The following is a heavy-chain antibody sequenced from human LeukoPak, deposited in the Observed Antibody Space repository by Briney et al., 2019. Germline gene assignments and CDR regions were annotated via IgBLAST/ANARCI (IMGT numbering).Heavy chain of an antibody. CDR1: GYTFTDYF. Sequence: ASVKVSCTTSGYTFTDYFLHWVRRAPGQGLEWMGWINPQSGATKYPQKFQGRVAMTRDTSISTAYMELSRLRSDDTAVYHCTTGRWCSGDTCYSPTLYWGQGTLVTVSS. CDR3: TTGRWCSGDTCYSPTLY. V-gene: IGHV1-2*02. D-gene: IGHD2-15*01. J-gene: IGHJ4*02. CDR2: INPQSGAT.